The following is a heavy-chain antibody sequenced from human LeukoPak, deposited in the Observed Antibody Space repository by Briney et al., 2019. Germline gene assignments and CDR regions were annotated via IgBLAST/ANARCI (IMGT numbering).Heavy chain of an antibody. CDR3: AKAKGYYDILTGYSPYYFDY. D-gene: IGHD3-9*01. V-gene: IGHV3-23*01. Sequence: GGTLRLSCAASGFTFSSYGMSWVRQAPGKGLEWVSAISGSGGSTYYADSVKGRFTISRDNSKNTLYLQMNSLRAEDTAVYYCAKAKGYYDILTGYSPYYFDYWGQGTLVTVSS. CDR1: GFTFSSYG. CDR2: ISGSGGST. J-gene: IGHJ4*02.